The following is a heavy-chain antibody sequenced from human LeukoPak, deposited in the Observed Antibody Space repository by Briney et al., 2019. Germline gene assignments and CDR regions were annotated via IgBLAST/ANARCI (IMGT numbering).Heavy chain of an antibody. Sequence: SETLSFTCAVSDYSISRGYYWGWIRQPPGKGLEWIGGISNTGNTYYNPSLKSRVTISVDTSKNQFSLNLSSVTAADTAVYYCARVPGTTRTPYYCDYWGQGILVTVSS. CDR2: ISNTGNT. CDR1: DYSISRGYY. D-gene: IGHD1-1*01. CDR3: ARVPGTTRTPYYCDY. J-gene: IGHJ4*02. V-gene: IGHV4-38-2*01.